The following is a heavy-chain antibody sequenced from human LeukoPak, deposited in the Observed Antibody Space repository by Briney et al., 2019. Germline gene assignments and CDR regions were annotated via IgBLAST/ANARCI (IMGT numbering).Heavy chain of an antibody. CDR3: ARVDTAMVAGGGDY. Sequence: ASVKVSCKASGYSFTGYYMHWVRQAPGQGLEWMGWINPNSGGTKYAQKFKGRVTMIRDTSISTAYMELSRLRSDDTAVYYCARVDTAMVAGGGDYWGQGTLVTVSS. D-gene: IGHD5-18*01. V-gene: IGHV1-2*02. CDR2: INPNSGGT. CDR1: GYSFTGYY. J-gene: IGHJ4*02.